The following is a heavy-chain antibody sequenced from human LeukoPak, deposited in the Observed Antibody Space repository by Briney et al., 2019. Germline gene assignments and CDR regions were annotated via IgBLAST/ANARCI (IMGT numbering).Heavy chain of an antibody. CDR3: ARRKGLRLGELSTYYYYYMDV. Sequence: KPSETLSLTCTVSGGSISNYYWSWLRQPAGKGLEWIGRIYSSGSANYNPSLKSRVIMSVDTSKNQFSLRLNSVTAADTAVYYCARRKGLRLGELSTYYYYYMDVWGKGTTVTISS. CDR1: GGSISNYY. CDR2: IYSSGSA. J-gene: IGHJ6*03. V-gene: IGHV4-4*07. D-gene: IGHD3-16*02.